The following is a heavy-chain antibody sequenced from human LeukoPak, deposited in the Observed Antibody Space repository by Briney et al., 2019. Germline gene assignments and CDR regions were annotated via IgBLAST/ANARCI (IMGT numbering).Heavy chain of an antibody. Sequence: PSETLSLTCTVSGGSISSYYWSWIRHPPGKGLEWIGYIFYTGRTNYNPSLKSRVTISVDTSRNQFSLKLNSVTAAVTAIYYCARRKNSPIYWSFDLWGRGTLVTVSS. CDR2: IFYTGRT. CDR1: GGSISSYY. J-gene: IGHJ2*01. D-gene: IGHD4-23*01. CDR3: ARRKNSPIYWSFDL. V-gene: IGHV4-59*08.